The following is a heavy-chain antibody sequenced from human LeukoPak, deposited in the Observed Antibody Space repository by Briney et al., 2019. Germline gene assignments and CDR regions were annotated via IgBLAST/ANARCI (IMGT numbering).Heavy chain of an antibody. J-gene: IGHJ4*02. CDR3: TTAGGPMYLYSFDY. D-gene: IGHD4-23*01. CDR1: GFTFSNAW. V-gene: IGHV3-15*01. Sequence: GGSLRLSCAASGFTFSNAWMSWVRQAPGKGLEWVGRIKSKTDGGTTDYAAPVKGRFTISRDDSKNTLYLQMNSLKTEDTAVYYCTTAGGPMYLYSFDYWGQGTLVTVSS. CDR2: IKSKTDGGTT.